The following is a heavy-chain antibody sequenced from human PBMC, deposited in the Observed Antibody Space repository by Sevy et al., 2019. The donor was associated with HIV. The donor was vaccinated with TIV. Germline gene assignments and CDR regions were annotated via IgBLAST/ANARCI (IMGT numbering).Heavy chain of an antibody. CDR3: AAHEGVTISEARFDP. J-gene: IGHJ5*02. Sequence: SETLSLTCSVSGGSLITTNYYWAWLRQSPGKGLEWIASIYYSGSTYYNPSLKARVTVSVHTSRSQFSLILNSVTAADTSVYYCAAHEGVTISEARFDPWGQGTLVTVSS. D-gene: IGHD1-1*01. V-gene: IGHV4-39*01. CDR1: GGSLITTNYY. CDR2: IYYSGST.